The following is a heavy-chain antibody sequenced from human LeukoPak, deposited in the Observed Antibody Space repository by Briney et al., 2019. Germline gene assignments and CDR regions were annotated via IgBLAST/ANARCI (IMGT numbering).Heavy chain of an antibody. J-gene: IGHJ5*02. V-gene: IGHV4-34*01. CDR3: AGGLDVVVPAAIGSWFDP. Sequence: PSETLSLTCAVYGGSFSGYYWSWIRQPPGKGLEWIGEINHSGSTNYNPSLKSRVTISVDTSKNQFSLKLSSVTAADTAVYYCAGGLDVVVPAAIGSWFDPWGQGTLVTVSS. CDR2: INHSGST. CDR1: GGSFSGYY. D-gene: IGHD2-2*01.